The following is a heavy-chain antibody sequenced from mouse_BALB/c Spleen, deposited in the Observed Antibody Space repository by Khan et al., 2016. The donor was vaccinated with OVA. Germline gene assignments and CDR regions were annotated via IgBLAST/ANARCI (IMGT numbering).Heavy chain of an antibody. Sequence: QLEESGGGLVKPGGSLKLSCAASGFTFSNYGVSWVRQTPEKRLEGVASISSGDTTYYPDSVKGRFTISRDNARNILYLQMSSLRSEDTAMYYCARDYWFAYWGQGTLVTVSA. CDR1: GFTFSNYG. V-gene: IGHV5-6-5*01. CDR2: ISSGDTT. CDR3: ARDYWFAY. J-gene: IGHJ3*01.